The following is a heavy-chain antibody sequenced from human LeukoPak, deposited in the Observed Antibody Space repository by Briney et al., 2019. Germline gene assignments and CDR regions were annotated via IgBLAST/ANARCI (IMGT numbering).Heavy chain of an antibody. J-gene: IGHJ6*03. CDR2: KDYSGST. Sequence: SETLSLTCTVSGGSISRYYWSWIRQPPGKGLEWIGYKDYSGSTNYNRSLKSRVTISVDTSKNQFSLKLSSVTAADTAVYYCARAAEEDTGFYYYYMDVWGKGTTVTVSS. V-gene: IGHV4-59*01. CDR1: GGSISRYY. CDR3: ARAAEEDTGFYYYYMDV.